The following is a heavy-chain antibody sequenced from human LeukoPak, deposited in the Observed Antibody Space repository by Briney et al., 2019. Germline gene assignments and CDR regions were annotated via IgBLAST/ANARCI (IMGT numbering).Heavy chain of an antibody. CDR3: TSPPYSSGWYGGY. CDR1: GFTFSGSA. J-gene: IGHJ4*02. D-gene: IGHD6-19*01. Sequence: PGGSLRLSYAASGFTFSGSAMHWVRQASGKGLEWVGRIRSKANSYATAYAASVKGRFTISRDDSKNTAYLQMNSLKTEDTAVYYCTSPPYSSGWYGGYWGQGTLVTVSS. CDR2: IRSKANSYAT. V-gene: IGHV3-73*01.